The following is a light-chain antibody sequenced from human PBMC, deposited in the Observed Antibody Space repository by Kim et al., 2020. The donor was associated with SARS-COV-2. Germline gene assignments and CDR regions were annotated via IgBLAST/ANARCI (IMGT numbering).Light chain of an antibody. V-gene: IGKV3-11*01. CDR3: QQRSNWPPQYT. J-gene: IGKJ2*01. CDR2: DAA. CDR1: QSVSSS. Sequence: EIVLTQSPATLSLSPGERATLSCRASQSVSSSLAWYQQKPGQAPRLLIYDAATRATGIPVRFSGSGSGTDFTLTISSLEPEDFAVYYCQQRSNWPPQYTFGQGTKLEIK.